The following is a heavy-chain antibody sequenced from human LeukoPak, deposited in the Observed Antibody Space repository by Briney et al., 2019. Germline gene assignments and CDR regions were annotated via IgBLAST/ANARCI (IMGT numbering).Heavy chain of an antibody. Sequence: GESLRLSCAASGFTFDDYAMHWVRQAPGKGLEWVSGISWNSGSIGYADSVKGRFTISRDNAKNSLYLQMNSLRAEGTALYYCAKDRRVVPAAMVSAFDIWGQGTMVTVSS. CDR2: ISWNSGSI. CDR1: GFTFDDYA. V-gene: IGHV3-9*01. D-gene: IGHD2-2*01. J-gene: IGHJ3*02. CDR3: AKDRRVVPAAMVSAFDI.